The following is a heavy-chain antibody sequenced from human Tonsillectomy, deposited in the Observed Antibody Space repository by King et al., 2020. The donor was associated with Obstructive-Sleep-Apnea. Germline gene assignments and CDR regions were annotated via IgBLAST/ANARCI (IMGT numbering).Heavy chain of an antibody. CDR2: IGAAGDT. V-gene: IGHV3-13*01. CDR1: VFTFSNFD. CDR3: SRSVGGRLKGPFDY. Sequence: VQLVQSGGALAQPGESLRLSCAASVFTFSNFDMHWVRQILGKGLEWVSAIGAAGDTFYPISVKGRFTISRDNAKNSLYLQMNSLRDGDTAVYYCSRSVGGRLKGPFDYWGQGTLVIVSS. D-gene: IGHD1-26*01. J-gene: IGHJ4*02.